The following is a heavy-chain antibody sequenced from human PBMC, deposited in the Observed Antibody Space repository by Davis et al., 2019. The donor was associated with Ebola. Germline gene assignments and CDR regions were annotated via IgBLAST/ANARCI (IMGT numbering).Heavy chain of an antibody. CDR1: GFTFSSYW. V-gene: IGHV3-7*03. Sequence: GGSLRLSCAVSGFTFSSYWMSWVRQGPGKGLEWVANIKQDGSEKYYVDSVKGRFAISRDNAKNSPYLQMNSLRAEDTAVYYCARGDYQDSSDYWVDAFDVWGQGTLVTVSS. J-gene: IGHJ3*01. CDR3: ARGDYQDSSDYWVDAFDV. D-gene: IGHD3-22*01. CDR2: IKQDGSEK.